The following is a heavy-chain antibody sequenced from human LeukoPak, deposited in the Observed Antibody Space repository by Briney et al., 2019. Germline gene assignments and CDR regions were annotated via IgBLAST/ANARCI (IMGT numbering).Heavy chain of an antibody. CDR1: GGSISSSSYY. D-gene: IGHD5-18*01. J-gene: IGHJ4*02. Sequence: SETLSLTCTVSGGSISSSSYYWGWNRQPPGQGLVWVVSIYYSGSTYYNPSSKSPVTISVDTTKNQFSLKLSCVTAADTAVYYCAKPGPYSYGPKELDYWGQGTLVTVSS. CDR3: AKPGPYSYGPKELDY. CDR2: IYYSGST. V-gene: IGHV4-39*01.